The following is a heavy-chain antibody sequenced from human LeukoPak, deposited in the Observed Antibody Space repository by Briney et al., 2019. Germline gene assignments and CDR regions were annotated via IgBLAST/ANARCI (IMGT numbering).Heavy chain of an antibody. D-gene: IGHD6-13*01. J-gene: IGHJ4*02. Sequence: ASVKVSCKASGYRLTSYGISWVRQAPGHRLEWMGWISTYNGNTNYAQKFQDRVTMTTDTSTSTAYMELRSLRSDDTAVYYCARYSVSYSSSWHYYFDYWGQGTLVTVSS. CDR2: ISTYNGNT. V-gene: IGHV1-18*01. CDR3: ARYSVSYSSSWHYYFDY. CDR1: GYRLTSYG.